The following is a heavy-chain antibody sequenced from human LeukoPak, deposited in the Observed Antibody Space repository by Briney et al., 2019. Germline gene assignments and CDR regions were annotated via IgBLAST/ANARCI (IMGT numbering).Heavy chain of an antibody. V-gene: IGHV3-49*03. Sequence: PGRSLRLSCTASGFTFGDYAMSWFRQAPGKGLEWVGFIRSKAYGGTTEYAASVKGRFTISRDDSKSIAYLQMNSLKTEDTAVYYCTSPLLWFGELSYYFDYWGQRTLVTVSS. D-gene: IGHD3-10*01. CDR2: IRSKAYGGTT. CDR3: TSPLLWFGELSYYFDY. J-gene: IGHJ4*02. CDR1: GFTFGDYA.